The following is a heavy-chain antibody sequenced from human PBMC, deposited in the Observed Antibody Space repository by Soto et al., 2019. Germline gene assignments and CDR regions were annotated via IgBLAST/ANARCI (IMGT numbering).Heavy chain of an antibody. CDR2: INIDGSTT. J-gene: IGHJ4*02. CDR1: GFSLSNYW. D-gene: IGHD5-12*01. V-gene: IGHV3-74*01. Sequence: EVQLVESGGVSVQPGGSLRLSCAASGFSLSNYWMHWVRQAPGKGLVWVSRINIDGSTTTYADSVKGRFTISRDNAKNTLYLQMNSLRDEDTAVYYCVRIRRGDGYTFGYWGQGTLVTLSS. CDR3: VRIRRGDGYTFGY.